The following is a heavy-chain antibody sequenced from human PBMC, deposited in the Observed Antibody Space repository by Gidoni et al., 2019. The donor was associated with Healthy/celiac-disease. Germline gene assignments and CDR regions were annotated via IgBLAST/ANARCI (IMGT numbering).Heavy chain of an antibody. CDR2: ISSSSSYI. D-gene: IGHD2-2*01. CDR1: GFTFSSYS. Sequence: EVQLVESGGGLVKPGGSLRHSCEASGFTFSSYSMNWVRQAPGKGLELVSSISSSSSYISYAASVKCRFTISTDNAKNSLYLQMNSLRAEDTAVYYCARDRRGIVVVPAAPDSWGQGTLVTVSS. V-gene: IGHV3-21*01. CDR3: ARDRRGIVVVPAAPDS. J-gene: IGHJ4*02.